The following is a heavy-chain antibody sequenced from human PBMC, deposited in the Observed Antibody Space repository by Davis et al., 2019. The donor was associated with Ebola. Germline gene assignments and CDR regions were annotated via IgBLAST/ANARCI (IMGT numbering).Heavy chain of an antibody. CDR3: ARGGDCSGGSCYFWDY. D-gene: IGHD2-15*01. V-gene: IGHV1-46*01. CDR1: GGTFSSYA. J-gene: IGHJ4*02. CDR2: INPSGGST. Sequence: AASVKVSCKASGGTFSSYAISWVRQAPGQGLEWMGIINPSGGSTSYAQKFQGRVTMTRDTSASTAYMELSSLRSEDTAVYYCARGGDCSGGSCYFWDYWGQGTLVTVSS.